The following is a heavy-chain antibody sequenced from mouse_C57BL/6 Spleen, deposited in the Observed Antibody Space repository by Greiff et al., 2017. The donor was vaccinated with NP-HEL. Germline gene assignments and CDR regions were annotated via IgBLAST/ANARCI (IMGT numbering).Heavy chain of an antibody. Sequence: QVQLKQPGAELVKPGASVKLSCKASGYTFTSYWMHWVKQRPGQGLEWIGMIHPNSGSTNYNEKFKSKATLTVDKSSSTADMQLSSLTSEDSAVYYCARGPYYGSSYESDYWGKGTTLTVSS. CDR2: IHPNSGST. CDR1: GYTFTSYW. J-gene: IGHJ2*01. D-gene: IGHD1-1*01. CDR3: ARGPYYGSSYESDY. V-gene: IGHV1-64*01.